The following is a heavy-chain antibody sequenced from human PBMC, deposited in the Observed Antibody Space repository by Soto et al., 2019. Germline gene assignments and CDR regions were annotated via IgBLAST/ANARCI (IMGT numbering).Heavy chain of an antibody. V-gene: IGHV1-8*01. D-gene: IGHD2-2*01. J-gene: IGHJ4*02. CDR3: ARVFELGYCSSTSCYENDY. Sequence: GASVKVSCKASGYTFTSYDINWVRQATGQGLEWMGWMNPNSGNTGYAQKFQGRVTMTRNTSISTAYMELSSLRSEDTAVYYCARVFELGYCSSTSCYENDYWGQGTLVTVSS. CDR2: MNPNSGNT. CDR1: GYTFTSYD.